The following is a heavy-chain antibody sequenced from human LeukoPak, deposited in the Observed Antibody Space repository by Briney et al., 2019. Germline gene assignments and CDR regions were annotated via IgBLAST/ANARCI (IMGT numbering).Heavy chain of an antibody. J-gene: IGHJ4*02. CDR2: IIPIFGTA. V-gene: IGHV1-69*06. D-gene: IGHD6-13*01. CDR1: GGTFSSYA. CDR3: AGKASSSWYEESHALDY. Sequence: ASVKVSCKASGGTFSSYAISWVRQAPGQGLEWMGGIIPIFGTANYAQKFQGRVTITAVKSTSTAYMELSSLRAEDTAVYCCAGKASSSWYEESHALDYWGQGTLVTVSS.